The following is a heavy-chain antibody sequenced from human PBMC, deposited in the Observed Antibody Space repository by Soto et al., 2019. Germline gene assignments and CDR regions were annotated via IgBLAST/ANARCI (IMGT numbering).Heavy chain of an antibody. V-gene: IGHV3-30*18. CDR2: ISYDGSNK. D-gene: IGHD3-10*01. CDR3: AKSVSRLRGTMVRGVIDAFDI. Sequence: GGSLRLSCTASGFTFSSYGMHWVRQAPGKGLEWVAVISYDGSNKYYADSVKGRFTISRDNSKNTLYLQMNSLRAEDTAVYYCAKSVSRLRGTMVRGVIDAFDIWGQGTMVTVSS. J-gene: IGHJ3*02. CDR1: GFTFSSYG.